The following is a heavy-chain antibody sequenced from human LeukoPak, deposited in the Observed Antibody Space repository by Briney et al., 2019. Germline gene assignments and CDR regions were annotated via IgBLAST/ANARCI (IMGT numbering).Heavy chain of an antibody. Sequence: GSNKYYAASLKCRFTISRDNSKNTLYLQMNSLRAEDTAVYYCAKQGRIAASKAYVDDAFDIWGQGTMVTVSS. V-gene: IGHV3-30*02. CDR3: AKQGRIAASKAYVDDAFDI. CDR2: GSNK. J-gene: IGHJ3*02. D-gene: IGHD6-25*01.